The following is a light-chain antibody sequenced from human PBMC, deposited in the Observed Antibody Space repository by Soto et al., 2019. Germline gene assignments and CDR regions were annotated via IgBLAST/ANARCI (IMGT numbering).Light chain of an antibody. Sequence: EIAWTQSTGTLYLSPGERDTLSCRASQNVASNYLATYQQKPGQAPRISIFVASGSATGIPDRFSGSVSGTDFTLTISRLEPEDFAVYYCQQYGSLSWTFGQGTKVEIK. CDR1: QNVASNY. J-gene: IGKJ1*01. CDR3: QQYGSLSWT. CDR2: VAS. V-gene: IGKV3-20*01.